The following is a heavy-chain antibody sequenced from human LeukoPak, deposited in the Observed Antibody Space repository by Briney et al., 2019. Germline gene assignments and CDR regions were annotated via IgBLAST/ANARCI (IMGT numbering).Heavy chain of an antibody. Sequence: PSQTLSLTCTVSGGSISSGGYYWSWIRQHPGKGLEWIGYIYYSGSTYYNPSLKSRVTISVDTSKNQFPLKLSSVTAADTAVYYCARDDSSGYYFSFDPWGQGTLVTVSS. V-gene: IGHV4-31*03. CDR2: IYYSGST. J-gene: IGHJ5*02. CDR3: ARDDSSGYYFSFDP. CDR1: GGSISSGGYY. D-gene: IGHD3-22*01.